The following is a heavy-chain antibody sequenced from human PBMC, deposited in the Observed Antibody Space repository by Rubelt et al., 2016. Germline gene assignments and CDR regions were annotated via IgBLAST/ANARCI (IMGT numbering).Heavy chain of an antibody. CDR2: INQAGSEE. Sequence: GGGLLKASETLSLTCAVYGEPLSNYLWTWVRQAPGKGLEWVANINQAGSEEHYVGSVKGRITISRDNTKNSQYRQRRNLGAEDTSVYYCAGGRYGALWGRGTLVTVSS. D-gene: IGHD4/OR15-4a*01. J-gene: IGHJ4*02. CDR3: AGGRYGAL. V-gene: IGHV3-7*03. CDR1: GEPLSNYL.